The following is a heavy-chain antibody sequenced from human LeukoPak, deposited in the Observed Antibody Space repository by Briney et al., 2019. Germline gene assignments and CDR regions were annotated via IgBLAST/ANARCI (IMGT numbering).Heavy chain of an antibody. Sequence: PSETLSLTCTVSGGSISSYYWSWIRQPPGKGLEWIGYIYYSGSTNYNPSLKSRVTISVDTSKNQFSLKLSSVTAADTAVYYCARGSNLRGYCSSTSCYNFNWFDPWGQGTLVTVSS. J-gene: IGHJ5*02. D-gene: IGHD2-2*02. CDR3: ARGSNLRGYCSSTSCYNFNWFDP. CDR1: GGSISSYY. V-gene: IGHV4-59*12. CDR2: IYYSGST.